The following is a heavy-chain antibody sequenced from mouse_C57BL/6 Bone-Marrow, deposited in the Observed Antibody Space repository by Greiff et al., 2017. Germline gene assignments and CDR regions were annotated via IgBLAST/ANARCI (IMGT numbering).Heavy chain of an antibody. J-gene: IGHJ4*01. V-gene: IGHV5-12*01. Sequence: DVHLVESGGGLVQPGGSLKLSCAASGFTFSDYYMYWVRQTPEKRLEWVAYISNGGGSTYYPDTVKGRFTISRDNAKNTLYLQMSRLKSEDTAMYYCARQGWLLYAMDYWGQGTSVTVSS. CDR1: GFTFSDYY. CDR3: ARQGWLLYAMDY. D-gene: IGHD2-3*01. CDR2: ISNGGGST.